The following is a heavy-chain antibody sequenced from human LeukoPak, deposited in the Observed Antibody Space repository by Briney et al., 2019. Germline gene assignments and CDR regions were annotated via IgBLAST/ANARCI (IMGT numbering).Heavy chain of an antibody. CDR3: FTGSAYYYDS. Sequence: SGTSLRLSCAASGFMFQSYAMHWVRQAPGKGLEWVAVTSPDGNEKYYADSVKGRFTISRDNSKNTVFLQMNSLSTEDTAVYSCFTGSAYYYDSWGQGTLVTVSS. J-gene: IGHJ5*01. D-gene: IGHD3-22*01. CDR1: GFMFQSYA. V-gene: IGHV3-30*06. CDR2: TSPDGNEK.